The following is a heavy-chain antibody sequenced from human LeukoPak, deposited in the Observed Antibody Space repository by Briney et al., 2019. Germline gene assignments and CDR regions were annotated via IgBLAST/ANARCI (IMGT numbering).Heavy chain of an antibody. CDR3: ARGGTGSNDY. Sequence: GGTLRLTCAASGFTFSTYNMNWVRQAPGKGLEWVSYITSSSTGIYYADSVKGRFTISRDNAKNSLYLQMNSLRDEDTAVYYCARGGTGSNDYWGQGTLVTVSS. CDR2: ITSSSTGI. D-gene: IGHD4-11*01. V-gene: IGHV3-48*02. CDR1: GFTFSTYN. J-gene: IGHJ4*02.